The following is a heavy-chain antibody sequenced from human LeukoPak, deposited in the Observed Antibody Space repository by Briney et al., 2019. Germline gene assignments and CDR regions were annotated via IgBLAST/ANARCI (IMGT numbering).Heavy chain of an antibody. CDR1: GYTFTSYY. J-gene: IGHJ4*02. CDR2: INPSGGST. D-gene: IGHD3-22*01. V-gene: IGHV1-46*01. CDR3: ARDRSVDKYYDSSGYYGYYFDY. Sequence: ASVKVSCKASGYTFTSYYMHWVRQAPGQGLEWMGIINPSGGSTSYAQKFQGRVTMTRDTSTSTVYMELSSLRSEDTAVYYCARDRSVDKYYDSSGYYGYYFDYWGQGTLVTVSS.